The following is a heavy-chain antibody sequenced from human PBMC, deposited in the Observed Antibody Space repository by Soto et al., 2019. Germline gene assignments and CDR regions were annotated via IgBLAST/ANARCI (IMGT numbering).Heavy chain of an antibody. D-gene: IGHD6-13*01. Sequence: SETLSLTCAVYGGSFSGYYWSWIRQPPGKGLEWIGEINHSGSTNYNPSLKSRVTISVDTSKNQFSLKLSSVTAADTAVYYCARAALAAGSWYNWFDPWGQGALVTVSS. J-gene: IGHJ5*02. V-gene: IGHV4-34*01. CDR3: ARAALAAGSWYNWFDP. CDR1: GGSFSGYY. CDR2: INHSGST.